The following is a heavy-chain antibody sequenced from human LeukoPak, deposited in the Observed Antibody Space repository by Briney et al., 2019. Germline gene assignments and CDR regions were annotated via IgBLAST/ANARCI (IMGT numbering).Heavy chain of an antibody. D-gene: IGHD3/OR15-3a*01. CDR1: KFTFTDYY. J-gene: IGHJ4*02. CDR3: ARESGLYYFDY. CDR2: INPNTGGT. V-gene: IGHV1-2*02. Sequence: ASVKVSCKTSKFTFTDYYMHWVRQAPGEGLEWMGWINPNTGGTNYAQKFQGRVTMTSDTSISTAYVELSRLRSDDTAVYFCARESGLYYFDYWGQGTLVTVSS.